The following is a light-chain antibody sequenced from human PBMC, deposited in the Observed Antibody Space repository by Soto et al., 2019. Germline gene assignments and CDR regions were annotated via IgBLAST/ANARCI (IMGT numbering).Light chain of an antibody. V-gene: IGKV3-15*01. Sequence: EIVMTQSPATLSVSPGESATLSCRASQSTSSELAWYQQKPGQPPRLLIYGASTRATGVLARFTGSGSGSDFSLTISGLQSEDCAVYYCQRGHHCPLTFGRGTRLEI. CDR2: GAS. CDR3: QRGHHCPLT. CDR1: QSTSSE. J-gene: IGKJ2*01.